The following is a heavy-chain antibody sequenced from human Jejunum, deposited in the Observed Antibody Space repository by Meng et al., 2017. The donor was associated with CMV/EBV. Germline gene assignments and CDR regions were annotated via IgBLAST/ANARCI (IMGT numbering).Heavy chain of an antibody. D-gene: IGHD1-26*01. CDR3: ASRVGVVGATHGAFDI. CDR1: FTFSTYW. Sequence: FTFSTYWMHWVRQVPGEGLVWVSRVDSYGGSTTYADSVRGRFTISRDNAKNTLYLQMNSLRAEDTAVYYCASRVGVVGATHGAFDIWGQGTMVTVSS. V-gene: IGHV3-74*01. J-gene: IGHJ3*02. CDR2: VDSYGGST.